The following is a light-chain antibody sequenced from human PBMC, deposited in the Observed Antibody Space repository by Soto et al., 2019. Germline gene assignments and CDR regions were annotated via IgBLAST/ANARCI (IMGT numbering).Light chain of an antibody. CDR3: QHSYGSFWT. CDR1: QSISSF. Sequence: DIQMTQSPSSLSASVGDRVTITCRASQSISSFLNWYQQKPGKAPKFLIYAASSLQSGVPSRFSGSGSGTEFTLTISSLQPEDFATYYCQHSYGSFWTFGQGTKVDIK. J-gene: IGKJ1*01. CDR2: AAS. V-gene: IGKV1-39*01.